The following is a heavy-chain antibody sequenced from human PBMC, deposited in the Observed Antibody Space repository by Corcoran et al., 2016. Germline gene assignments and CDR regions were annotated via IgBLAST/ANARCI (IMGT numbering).Heavy chain of an antibody. J-gene: IGHJ4*02. CDR3: ARERTGWEHYGSGSPLDY. V-gene: IGHV3-53*01. CDR2: IYSGCST. CDR1: GFTVSSNY. Sequence: EVPLVESGGGLIQPGGSLRLSCAASGFTVSSNYMSWVRQAPGKGLEWVSVIYSGCSTYYADSVKGRFTISRDNSKNTLYLQMNSLRAEDTDVYYWARERTGWEHYGSGSPLDYWGQGTLVTVSS. D-gene: IGHD3-10*01.